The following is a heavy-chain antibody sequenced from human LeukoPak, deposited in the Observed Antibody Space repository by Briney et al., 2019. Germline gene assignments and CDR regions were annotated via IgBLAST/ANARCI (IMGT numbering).Heavy chain of an antibody. CDR2: MNVDGSDK. CDR3: TRGDGRGRSDGAI. J-gene: IGHJ4*02. Sequence: GGSLRLSCGASGFTFSNHWMGWVRQAPENGLEWVAIMNVDGSDKYHLDSVKGRFTISRDNAKNTLYLQMNSLRVEDTALYYCTRGDGRGRSDGAIWGPGTLVTGSS. CDR1: GFTFSNHW. D-gene: IGHD5-18*01. V-gene: IGHV3-7*01.